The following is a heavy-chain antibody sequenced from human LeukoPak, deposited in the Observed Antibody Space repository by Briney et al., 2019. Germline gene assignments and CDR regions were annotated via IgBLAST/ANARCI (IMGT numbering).Heavy chain of an antibody. D-gene: IGHD1-1*01. Sequence: SETLSLTCTVSGGSISSHNWSWIRQTPGKGLEWIGYISYSGTTNYNPSLKSPVTISVDTSKNQFSPKLRSVTPADTAAYYCARNDGRYFDYWGQGTLVTVSS. CDR2: ISYSGTT. CDR3: ARNDGRYFDY. CDR1: GGSISSHN. J-gene: IGHJ4*02. V-gene: IGHV4-59*08.